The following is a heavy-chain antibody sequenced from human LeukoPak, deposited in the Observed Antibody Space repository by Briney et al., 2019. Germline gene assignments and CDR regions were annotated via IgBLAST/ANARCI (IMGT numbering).Heavy chain of an antibody. D-gene: IGHD1-14*01. V-gene: IGHV4-31*03. CDR3: AKHVGTGSGFDP. J-gene: IGHJ5*02. CDR2: IYYSGNT. CDR1: GTSISSGAYS. Sequence: SQTLSLTCTVSGTSISSGAYSWSWVRQHPGKGLEWIAYIYYSGNTYYNPSLKRRVTISVDTSKNQFSLKLSSVTAEDTAVYYCAKHVGTGSGFDPWGQGTLVTVSS.